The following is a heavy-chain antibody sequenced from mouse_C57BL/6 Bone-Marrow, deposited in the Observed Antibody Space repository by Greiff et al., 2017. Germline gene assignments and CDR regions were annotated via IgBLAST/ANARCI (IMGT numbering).Heavy chain of an antibody. D-gene: IGHD2-5*01. CDR1: GYTFTSYW. CDR2: IYPSDSET. V-gene: IGHV1-61*01. CDR3: ARTSSYYRNYGGFAY. Sequence: QVQLQQPGAELVRPGSSVKLSCKASGYTFTSYWMDWVKQRPGQGLEWIGNIYPSDSETPYNQKFKDKATSTVDKSSSTAYMQLSSLTSEDSAVYYCARTSSYYRNYGGFAYWGQGTLVTVSA. J-gene: IGHJ3*01.